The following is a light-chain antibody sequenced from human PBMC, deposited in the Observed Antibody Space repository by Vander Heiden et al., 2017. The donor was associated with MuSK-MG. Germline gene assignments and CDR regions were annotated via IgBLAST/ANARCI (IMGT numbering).Light chain of an antibody. V-gene: IGLV1-40*01. CDR2: GNS. CDR3: QSYDSSLSVV. J-gene: IGLJ2*01. CDR1: SSNIGAGYD. Sequence: QSVLTQPPSVSGAPGQRVTISCTGSSSNIGAGYDVHWYQQLPGPAPKLLIYGNSNRPSGVPDRFSGSKSGTSASLASTGLQAEDEADYYCQSYDSSLSVVFGGGTKLTVL.